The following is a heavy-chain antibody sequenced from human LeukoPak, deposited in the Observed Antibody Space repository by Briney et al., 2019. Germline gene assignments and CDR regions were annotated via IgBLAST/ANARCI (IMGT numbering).Heavy chain of an antibody. CDR1: GDTFSSYT. CDR2: IIPILGIA. CDR3: ARDGVTMFSGMDV. J-gene: IGHJ6*02. V-gene: IGHV1-69*04. Sequence: SVKVSCKASGDTFSSYTITWVRQAPGRGLEWMGRIIPILGIANYAQKFQGRVTITADKSTSTAYMELSSLRSEDTAVYYCARDGVTMFSGMDVWGQGSTVTVSS. D-gene: IGHD3-10*02.